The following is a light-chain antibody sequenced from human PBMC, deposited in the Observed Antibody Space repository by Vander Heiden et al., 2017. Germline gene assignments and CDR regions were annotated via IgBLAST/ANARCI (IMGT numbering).Light chain of an antibody. J-gene: IGKJ4*01. CDR2: DAS. CDR1: QSVSSY. Sequence: VFTQSPATLSLSPGERATLSCRASQSVSSYLAWYQQKPGQAPRLLIYDASNRATGIPARFSGSGSGTDFTLTISSLEPEDFAVYYCQQRSNWPLTFGGGTKVEIK. CDR3: QQRSNWPLT. V-gene: IGKV3-11*01.